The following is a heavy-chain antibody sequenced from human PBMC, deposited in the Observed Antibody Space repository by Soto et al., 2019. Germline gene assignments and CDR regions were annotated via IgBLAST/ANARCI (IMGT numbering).Heavy chain of an antibody. V-gene: IGHV4-31*03. Sequence: TLSLTCSVSGCSISTVGHYWTWMRQPPGKGLEWIGSIYHTGSNYYSKSLRSRLTMSVDTSKSQFSLRLSSVTAADTAVYYCARATGTLRSRNCDYWGQGSLVTVSS. CDR2: IYHTGSN. D-gene: IGHD1-1*01. J-gene: IGHJ4*02. CDR1: GCSISTVGHY. CDR3: ARATGTLRSRNCDY.